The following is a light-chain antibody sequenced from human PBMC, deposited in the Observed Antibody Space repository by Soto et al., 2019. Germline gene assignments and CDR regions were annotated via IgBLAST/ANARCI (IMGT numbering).Light chain of an antibody. CDR3: SSYAGSNIPVV. V-gene: IGLV2-8*01. CDR1: SSDVGGYNY. Sequence: QSALTQPPSASGSPGQSVTISCTGTSSDVGGYNYVSWYQQHPGKAPKLMIYEVSKRPSGVPDRFSGSKSGNTASLTVSGLQAEDEADYYCSSYAGSNIPVVFGGGTK. CDR2: EVS. J-gene: IGLJ2*01.